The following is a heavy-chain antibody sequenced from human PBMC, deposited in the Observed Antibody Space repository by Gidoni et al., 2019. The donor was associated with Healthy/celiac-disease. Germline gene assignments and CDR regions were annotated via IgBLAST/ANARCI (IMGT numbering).Heavy chain of an antibody. V-gene: IGHV3-23*01. Sequence: EVQLLESGGGLVQPGGSLRLSCAASGFTFSSYAIRWVRQAPGKGLEWVSAISGSGGSTYYADSAKGRFTISRDNSKNTLYLQMNSLRAEDTAVYYCAKLYDSSAQGGYWGQGTLVTVSS. CDR1: GFTFSSYA. J-gene: IGHJ4*02. CDR2: ISGSGGST. CDR3: AKLYDSSAQGGY. D-gene: IGHD3-22*01.